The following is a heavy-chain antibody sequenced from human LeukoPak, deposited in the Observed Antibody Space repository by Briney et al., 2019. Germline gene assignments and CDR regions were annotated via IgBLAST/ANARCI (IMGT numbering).Heavy chain of an antibody. Sequence: SVKVSCKASGGTFSSYAISWVRQAPGQGLEWMGGIIPIFGTANYAQKFQGRVTITTDESTSTAYMELRSLRSDDTAVYYCAREYPDIVVVPAADYYYYYMDVWGKGTTVTVSS. CDR1: GGTFSSYA. V-gene: IGHV1-69*05. D-gene: IGHD2-2*01. J-gene: IGHJ6*03. CDR2: IIPIFGTA. CDR3: AREYPDIVVVPAADYYYYYMDV.